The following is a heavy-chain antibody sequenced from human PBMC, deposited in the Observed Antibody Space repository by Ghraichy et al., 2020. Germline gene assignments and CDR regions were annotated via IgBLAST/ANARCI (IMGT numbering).Heavy chain of an antibody. Sequence: SCSASGFIFSSYAMHWVRQAPGKGLEYVSGIDSNTIVRDYADSVKGRFTISRDNSKNTLYLQMSSLRVEDTAVYYCVKDMSYGLLKSYNWFDPWGQGTLVTVSS. CDR2: IDSNTIVR. CDR1: GFIFSSYA. CDR3: VKDMSYGLLKSYNWFDP. D-gene: IGHD3-10*01. J-gene: IGHJ5*02. V-gene: IGHV3-64D*06.